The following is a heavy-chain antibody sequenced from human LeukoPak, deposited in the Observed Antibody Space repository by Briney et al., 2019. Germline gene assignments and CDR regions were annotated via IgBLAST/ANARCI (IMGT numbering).Heavy chain of an antibody. J-gene: IGHJ4*02. Sequence: GGSLRLSFAASGFTFCRYSMSWVRQAPGKGLEGVSAISGSGGSTYYADSVKGRFTISRDNSKNTLYLQMNSLRAEDTAVYYCAKDRDGDYQKIDYWGQGTLVTVSS. CDR2: ISGSGGST. V-gene: IGHV3-23*01. CDR1: GFTFCRYS. D-gene: IGHD4-17*01. CDR3: AKDRDGDYQKIDY.